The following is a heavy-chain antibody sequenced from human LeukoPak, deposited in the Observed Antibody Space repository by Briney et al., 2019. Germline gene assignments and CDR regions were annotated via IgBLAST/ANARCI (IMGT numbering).Heavy chain of an antibody. CDR2: ISWSSGSI. D-gene: IGHD3-10*01. CDR3: AKGNPLWFGELSPYYFDY. CDR1: GFTLDDYA. Sequence: SLRLSCAPPGFTLDDYAMHWVRQAPGEGREWGSGISWSSGSIGYADSVKGRFTISRDNAKNSLYLQMNSLRAEDTALYYCAKGNPLWFGELSPYYFDYWGQGTLVTVSS. V-gene: IGHV3-9*01. J-gene: IGHJ4*02.